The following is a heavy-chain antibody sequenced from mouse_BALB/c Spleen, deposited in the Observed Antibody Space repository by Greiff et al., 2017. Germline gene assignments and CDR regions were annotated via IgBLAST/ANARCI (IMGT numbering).Heavy chain of an antibody. D-gene: IGHD2-1*01. J-gene: IGHJ3*01. CDR1: GYSITSDYA. Sequence: VQLKESGPGLVKPSQSLSLTCTVTGYSITSDYAWNWIRQFPGNKLEWMGYISYSGSTSYNPSLKSRISITRDTSKNQFFLQLNSVTTEDTATYYCARGGGNYKGAWFAYWGQGTLVTVSA. V-gene: IGHV3-2*02. CDR3: ARGGGNYKGAWFAY. CDR2: ISYSGST.